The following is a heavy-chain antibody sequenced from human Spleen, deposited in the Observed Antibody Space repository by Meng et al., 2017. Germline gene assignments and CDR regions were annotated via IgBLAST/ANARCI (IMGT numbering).Heavy chain of an antibody. D-gene: IGHD3-10*01. CDR3: AKTMLRGVVYFQH. Sequence: VHTKQWGAGLLKPSETLSLTCAVYGWSFSGYYWSWIRPPPGKGLEWIGEINHSGSTNYNPSLKSRVTISVDTSKNQFSLKLTSVTAADTAVYYCAKTMLRGVVYFQHWGQGTLVTVSS. CDR1: GWSFSGYY. J-gene: IGHJ1*01. V-gene: IGHV4-34*01. CDR2: INHSGST.